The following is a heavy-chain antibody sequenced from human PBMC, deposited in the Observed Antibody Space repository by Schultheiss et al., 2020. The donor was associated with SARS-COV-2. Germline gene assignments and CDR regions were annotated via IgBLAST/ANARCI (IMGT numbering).Heavy chain of an antibody. CDR2: IRSSGRDI. D-gene: IGHD6-13*01. CDR3: AKARYSSSSYFDY. Sequence: GGSLRLSCAASGFTFGTYNMHWVRQAPGKGLEFVASIRSSGRDIYYADSMQGRFTVSRDNANNSLYLQMHSLRAEDTAVYYCAKARYSSSSYFDYWGQGTLVTVSS. CDR1: GFTFGTYN. V-gene: IGHV3-21*01. J-gene: IGHJ4*02.